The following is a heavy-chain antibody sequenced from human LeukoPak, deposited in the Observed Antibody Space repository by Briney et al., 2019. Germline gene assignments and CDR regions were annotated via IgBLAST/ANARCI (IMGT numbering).Heavy chain of an antibody. J-gene: IGHJ5*02. CDR2: IYYSGST. CDR3: ARIAYYYDSSGYYWFDP. CDR1: GGSIGTCY. V-gene: IGHV4-59*08. Sequence: SETLSLTCTVCGGSIGTCYWSWIRRPPGKGLEWIGYIYYSGSTNYNPSLKSRVTISLDTSKTPFSLKLSSVTAADMAVYYCARIAYYYDSSGYYWFDPWGQGTLVTVSS. D-gene: IGHD3-22*01.